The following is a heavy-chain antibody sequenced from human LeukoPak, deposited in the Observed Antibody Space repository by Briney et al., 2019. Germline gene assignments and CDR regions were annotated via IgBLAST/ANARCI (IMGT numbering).Heavy chain of an antibody. D-gene: IGHD3-10*01. CDR3: ARDGRFGESPHDY. Sequence: GGSLRLSCAASGFTFSSYSMNWVRQAPGNGLEWVSSISSSSSYIYYADSVKGRFTISRDNAKNSLHLQMNSLRAEDTAVYYCARDGRFGESPHDYWGQGTLVTVSS. CDR2: ISSSSSYI. V-gene: IGHV3-21*01. CDR1: GFTFSSYS. J-gene: IGHJ4*02.